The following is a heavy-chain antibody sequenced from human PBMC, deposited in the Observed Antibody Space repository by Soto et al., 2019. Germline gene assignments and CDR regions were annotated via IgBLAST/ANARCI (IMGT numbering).Heavy chain of an antibody. CDR1: GGSISSGGYS. CDR2: IYHSGST. D-gene: IGHD3-16*01. Sequence: SETLSLTCAVSGGSISSGGYSWNWIRQPPGKGLEWIGYIYHSGSTYYNPSLKSRVTISVDRSKNQFSLKLSSVTAADTAVYYCARQRSGGPSHFDYWGQGTLVTVSS. J-gene: IGHJ4*02. V-gene: IGHV4-30-2*01. CDR3: ARQRSGGPSHFDY.